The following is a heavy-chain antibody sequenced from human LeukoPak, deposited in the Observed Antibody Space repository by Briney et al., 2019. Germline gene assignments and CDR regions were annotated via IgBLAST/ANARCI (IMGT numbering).Heavy chain of an antibody. Sequence: SETLSLTCTVSGDSISTYYWSWIRQPAGKGLEWIGRFYTSGSTSYNPSLKSRVTMSVDTSKNQFSLKLTSVTAADTAVYYCARGGGIAVAAIWGQGTLVTVSP. V-gene: IGHV4-4*07. J-gene: IGHJ4*02. D-gene: IGHD6-19*01. CDR1: GDSISTYY. CDR3: ARGGGIAVAAI. CDR2: FYTSGST.